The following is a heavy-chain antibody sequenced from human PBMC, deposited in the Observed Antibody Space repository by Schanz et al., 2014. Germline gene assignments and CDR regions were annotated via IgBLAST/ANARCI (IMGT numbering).Heavy chain of an antibody. D-gene: IGHD3-10*01. CDR3: ARPALWFGDNCFDP. J-gene: IGHJ5*02. V-gene: IGHV3-NL1*01. CDR1: GFTLSSYG. Sequence: QVRLVESGGGVVQPGRSLRLSCAASGFTLSSYGMHWVRQAPGKGLEWVSAISGSGGSTYYADSVKGRFTISRDNAKNTLYLQMNSLRAEDTAVYYCARPALWFGDNCFDPWGQGTLVTVSS. CDR2: ISGSGGST.